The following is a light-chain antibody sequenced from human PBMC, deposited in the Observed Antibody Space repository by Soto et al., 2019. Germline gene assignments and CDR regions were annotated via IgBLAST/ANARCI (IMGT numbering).Light chain of an antibody. CDR3: QQCSSWPFT. J-gene: IGKJ4*01. Sequence: EIVMTQSPVPLSVAPGERATLSCRACQSVSSNLAWYQQKPGQAPRLLIYGASTRATGIPARFSGSGSGTEFALNISGLQSEDFAVYSCQQCSSWPFTFGGGTKVDI. CDR1: QSVSSN. CDR2: GAS. V-gene: IGKV3-15*01.